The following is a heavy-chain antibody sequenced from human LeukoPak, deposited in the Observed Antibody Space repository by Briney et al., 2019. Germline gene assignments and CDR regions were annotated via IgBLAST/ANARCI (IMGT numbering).Heavy chain of an antibody. CDR2: INSDGGTT. CDR1: GFTFGTYW. J-gene: IGHJ1*01. V-gene: IGHV3-74*01. D-gene: IGHD1-7*01. Sequence: GGSLRLSCGASGFTFGTYWMHWVRQAPGKGLVWVSGINSDGGTTTYADSVKGRFTISRDNAKNTLYLQISSLKAEDTAVYYCARDYTLTLGTTTYFQHWGQGTLVTVSS. CDR3: ARDYTLTLGTTTYFQH.